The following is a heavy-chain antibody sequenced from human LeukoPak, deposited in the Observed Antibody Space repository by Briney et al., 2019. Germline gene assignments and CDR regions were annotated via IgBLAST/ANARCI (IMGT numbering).Heavy chain of an antibody. J-gene: IGHJ3*02. D-gene: IGHD3-22*01. V-gene: IGHV4-39*07. CDR2: IYYSGST. CDR1: GGSISNGSYY. CDR3: ARGITMIVVVFDAFDI. Sequence: PSETLSLTCTVSGGSISNGSYYWGWIRQPPGKGLEWIGSIYYSGSTYYNPSLKSRVTISVDTSKNQFSLKLSSVTAADTAVYYCARGITMIVVVFDAFDIWGQGTMVTVSS.